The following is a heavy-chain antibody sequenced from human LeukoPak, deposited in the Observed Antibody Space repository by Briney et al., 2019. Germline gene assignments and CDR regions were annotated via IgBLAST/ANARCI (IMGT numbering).Heavy chain of an antibody. J-gene: IGHJ4*02. V-gene: IGHV3-7*05. D-gene: IGHD3-22*01. Sequence: PGGCLRLSCAASGFTFSSYWMSWVRQAPGKGLEWVANINQDGSEKYSVDSVKGRFTISRDNAKNSLYLQMNSLRAEDTAVYYCAREYYSDSSGSDYWGQGTLVTVSS. CDR2: INQDGSEK. CDR1: GFTFSSYW. CDR3: AREYYSDSSGSDY.